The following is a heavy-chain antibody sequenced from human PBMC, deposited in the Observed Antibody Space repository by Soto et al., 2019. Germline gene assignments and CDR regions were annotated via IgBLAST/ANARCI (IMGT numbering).Heavy chain of an antibody. V-gene: IGHV3-48*03. CDR1: GFTFSSYE. CDR2: ISYSGSPT. J-gene: IGHJ3*01. Sequence: PGGSLRLSCAASGFTFSSYEMDWVRQAPGKGLEWLAHISYSGSPTYYADSVKGRFTISRDNAENSLFLQMNSLRAEDTAVYCCARVFGDSLIDAFDVWGLGTLVTVSS. D-gene: IGHD4-17*01. CDR3: ARVFGDSLIDAFDV.